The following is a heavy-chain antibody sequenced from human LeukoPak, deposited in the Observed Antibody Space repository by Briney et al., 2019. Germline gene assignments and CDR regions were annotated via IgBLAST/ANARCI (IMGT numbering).Heavy chain of an antibody. CDR1: GFTFSDYY. V-gene: IGHV3-11*04. CDR2: ISSSGSTI. Sequence: GGSLRLSCAASGFTFSDYYMSWIRQAPGKGLEWVSYISSSGSTIYYADSVKGRFTISRDNAKNSLYLQMNSLRAEDTAVYYCAREKYDILTGYYLDWGQGTLVTVSS. CDR3: AREKYDILTGYYLD. J-gene: IGHJ4*02. D-gene: IGHD3-9*01.